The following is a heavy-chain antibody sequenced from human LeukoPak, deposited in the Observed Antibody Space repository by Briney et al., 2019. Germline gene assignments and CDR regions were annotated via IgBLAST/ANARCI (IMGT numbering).Heavy chain of an antibody. CDR3: AKGGYSSGWRNYFDY. Sequence: GGSLRLSCAASGFTFSSYGITWVRQAPGKGLEWVSTISATGGSTYYADSVKGRFTISIDNSKDTLYLQMNSLRAEDTAVYYCAKGGYSSGWRNYFDYWGQGTLVTVSS. V-gene: IGHV3-23*01. D-gene: IGHD6-19*01. J-gene: IGHJ4*02. CDR2: ISATGGST. CDR1: GFTFSSYG.